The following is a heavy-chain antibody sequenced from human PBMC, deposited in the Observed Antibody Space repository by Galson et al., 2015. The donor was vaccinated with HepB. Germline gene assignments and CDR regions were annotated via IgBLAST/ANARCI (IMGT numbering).Heavy chain of an antibody. J-gene: IGHJ6*02. Sequence: SVKVSCKASGFTFTSSAVQWVRQARGQRLEWIGWIVVGSGNTNYAQKFQERVTITRDMSTSTAYMELSSLRSEDTAVYYCAAGYSPPDYYYYGMDVWGQGTTVTVSS. CDR1: GFTFTSSA. V-gene: IGHV1-58*01. CDR3: AAGYSPPDYYYYGMDV. D-gene: IGHD2-15*01. CDR2: IVVGSGNT.